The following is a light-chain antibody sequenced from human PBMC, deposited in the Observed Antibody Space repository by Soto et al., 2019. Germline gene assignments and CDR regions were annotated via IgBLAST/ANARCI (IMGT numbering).Light chain of an antibody. Sequence: DIQMTQSPSSLSASVGDRVTITCRASQSISSYLNWYQQKPGKAPKLLIHAASSLQSGVPSRFSGSGSGTDFTLIISSLQPEDFATYYCQQSYSTPYTFGQGTRLEIK. J-gene: IGKJ5*01. V-gene: IGKV1-39*01. CDR2: AAS. CDR3: QQSYSTPYT. CDR1: QSISSY.